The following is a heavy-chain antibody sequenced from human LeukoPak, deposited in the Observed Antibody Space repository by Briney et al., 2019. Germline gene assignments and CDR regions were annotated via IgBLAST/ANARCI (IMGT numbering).Heavy chain of an antibody. D-gene: IGHD3-22*01. CDR3: ARDGVGYYDSSGYYYFQH. Sequence: ASVKVSCKASGSTFTGYYMHWVRQAPRQGLEWMGWINPNSGGTNYAQKFQGRVTMTRDTSISTAYMELSRLRSDDTAVYYCARDGVGYYDSSGYYYFQHWGQGTLVTVSS. J-gene: IGHJ1*01. CDR1: GSTFTGYY. CDR2: INPNSGGT. V-gene: IGHV1-2*02.